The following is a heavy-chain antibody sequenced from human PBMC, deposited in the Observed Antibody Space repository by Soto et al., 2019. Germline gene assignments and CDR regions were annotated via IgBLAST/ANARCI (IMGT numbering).Heavy chain of an antibody. Sequence: ASVKVSCKGSGYSFTSYWIGWVRQMPGKGLEWMGIIYPGDSDTRYSPSFQGQVTISVDKSISTAYLQWSSLKASDTAMYYCARHGSYYAINYYFMDVWGKGTTVTVSS. CDR3: ARHGSYYAINYYFMDV. CDR2: IYPGDSDT. CDR1: GYSFTSYW. V-gene: IGHV5-51*01. D-gene: IGHD3-9*01. J-gene: IGHJ6*03.